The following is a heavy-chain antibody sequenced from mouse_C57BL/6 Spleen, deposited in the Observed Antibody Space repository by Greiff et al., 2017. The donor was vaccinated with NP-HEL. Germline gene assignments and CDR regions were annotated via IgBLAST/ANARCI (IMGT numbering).Heavy chain of an antibody. CDR1: GFTIKNTY. D-gene: IGHD1-3*01. J-gene: IGHJ2*01. CDR2: IDPANGNT. CDR3: ADLTEDDY. Sequence: VQLKESVAELVRPGASVKLSCTASGFTIKNTYMHWVKQRPEQGLEWLGRIDPANGNTKYAPKFQGKATITADTSSNTAYLQLSSLTSEDTAIYYCADLTEDDYWGQGTTLTVSS. V-gene: IGHV14-3*01.